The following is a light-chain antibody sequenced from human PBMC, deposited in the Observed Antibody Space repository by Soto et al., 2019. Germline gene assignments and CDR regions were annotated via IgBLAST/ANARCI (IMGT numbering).Light chain of an antibody. Sequence: DIQMTQSPSSLSTSVGDRVTITCRASQDISHFLAWYQQKPGKVPKLLIYAASSLQSGVPSRFSGSGSGTEFTLTVSSLQPEDVGTYYCQNYNSAPLTFGGGTKVEI. V-gene: IGKV1-27*01. CDR2: AAS. J-gene: IGKJ4*01. CDR3: QNYNSAPLT. CDR1: QDISHF.